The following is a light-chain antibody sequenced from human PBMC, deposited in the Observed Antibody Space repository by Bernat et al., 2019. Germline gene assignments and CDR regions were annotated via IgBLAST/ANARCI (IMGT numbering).Light chain of an antibody. V-gene: IGLV2-11*01. J-gene: IGLJ1*01. Sequence: QSALTQPRSVSGSPGQSVTISCTGTSSDVGGYNSVSWYQQHPGKAPKLMIYDVSKGPSGVPDRFSGSKSGNTASLTISGLQAADEADYYCCSYAGSYTRYVFGTGTKVTVL. CDR1: SSDVGGYNS. CDR3: CSYAGSYTRYV. CDR2: DVS.